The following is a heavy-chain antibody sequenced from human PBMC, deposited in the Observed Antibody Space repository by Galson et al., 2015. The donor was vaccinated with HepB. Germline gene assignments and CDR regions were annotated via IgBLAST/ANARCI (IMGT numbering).Heavy chain of an antibody. CDR3: ARDELARHYYDSNGAFDI. Sequence: SLRLSCAASGFTFSSYGMHWVRQAPGKGLEWVAVIRDDGSNKYYADSVKGRFTISRDNSKNTLYLQMNSLRAEDTAVYYCARDELARHYYDSNGAFDIWGQGTMVTASS. D-gene: IGHD3-22*01. CDR1: GFTFSSYG. J-gene: IGHJ3*02. V-gene: IGHV3-33*01. CDR2: IRDDGSNK.